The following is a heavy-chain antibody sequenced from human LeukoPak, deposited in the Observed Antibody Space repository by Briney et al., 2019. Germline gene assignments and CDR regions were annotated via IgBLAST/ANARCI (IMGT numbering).Heavy chain of an antibody. CDR3: ARVVPHVDY. CDR2: ISSSSSYI. CDR1: GFTFSSNS. Sequence: AVTLSLTCAGSGFTFSSNSLNWVRQAQGKGMERVSTISSSSSYIYHADSVKGRFTISRDNAKNSLYLQMNSLRAEDTAVYYCARVVPHVDYWGQGTLVTVSS. D-gene: IGHD3-10*01. J-gene: IGHJ4*02. V-gene: IGHV3-21*01.